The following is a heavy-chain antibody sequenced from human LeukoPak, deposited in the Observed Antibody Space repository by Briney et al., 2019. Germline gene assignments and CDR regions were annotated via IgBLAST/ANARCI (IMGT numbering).Heavy chain of an antibody. J-gene: IGHJ4*02. V-gene: IGHV4-39*07. CDR3: ARVPLYYYGSYRFDY. CDR1: GGSISTSRHY. Sequence: SETLSLTCAVSGGSISTSRHYWGWIRQPPGKGLEWIGSMYYSGSTYYNPSLKSRVNISVDTSKNQFSLKLTSVTAADTAVYYCARVPLYYYGSYRFDYWGQGTLVTVSS. CDR2: MYYSGST. D-gene: IGHD3-10*01.